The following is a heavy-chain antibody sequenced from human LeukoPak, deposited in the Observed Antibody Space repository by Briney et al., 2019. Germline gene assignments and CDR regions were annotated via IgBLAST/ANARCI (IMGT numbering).Heavy chain of an antibody. Sequence: SETLSLTCTVSGGSISSYYWSWIRQPPGKGLEWIGYIYTSGSTNYNPSLKSRVTISVDTSKNQFSLKLSSVTAADTAVYYCAGKRWLHDAFDIWGKGTTVTVSS. CDR2: IYTSGST. V-gene: IGHV4-4*09. D-gene: IGHD5-24*01. J-gene: IGHJ3*02. CDR3: AGKRWLHDAFDI. CDR1: GGSISSYY.